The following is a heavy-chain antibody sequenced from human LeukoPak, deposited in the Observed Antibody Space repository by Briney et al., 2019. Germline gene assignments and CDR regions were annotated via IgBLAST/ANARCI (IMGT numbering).Heavy chain of an antibody. CDR3: AREDSSSSGALDF. CDR1: GYTFTDYY. J-gene: IGHJ3*01. D-gene: IGHD6-6*01. CDR2: INPNSGYT. V-gene: IGHV1-2*02. Sequence: ASVKVSCKASGYTFTDYYIHWVRQAPGQGLEWMGWINPNSGYTNYAQNFQGRVTMTRDTSISTAYMELSRLRSDDTAVYHCAREDSSSSGALDFWGQGTMVTVSS.